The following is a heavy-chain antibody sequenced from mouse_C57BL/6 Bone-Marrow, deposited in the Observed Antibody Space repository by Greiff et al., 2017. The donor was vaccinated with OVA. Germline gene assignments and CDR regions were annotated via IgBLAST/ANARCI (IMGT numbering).Heavy chain of an antibody. CDR1: GFTFSSYA. J-gene: IGHJ2*01. CDR2: ISDGGSYT. Sequence: EVMLVESGGGLVKPGGSLKLSCAASGFTFSSYAMSWVRQTPEKRLEWVATISDGGSYTYYPDNVKGRFTISRDNAKNNLYLQMSHLKSEDTAMYYCARDYYGSSRDYFDDWGQGTTLTVSS. D-gene: IGHD1-1*01. V-gene: IGHV5-4*01. CDR3: ARDYYGSSRDYFDD.